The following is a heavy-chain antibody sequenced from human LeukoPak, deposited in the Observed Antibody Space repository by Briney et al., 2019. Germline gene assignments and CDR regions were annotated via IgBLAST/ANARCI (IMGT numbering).Heavy chain of an antibody. J-gene: IGHJ6*02. V-gene: IGHV1-2*02. CDR3: ARDQVVVVVAPNQEFYGRDV. D-gene: IGHD2-15*01. CDR1: GYTFTGYY. Sequence: GASVKVSCKASGYTFTGYYMHWVRQAPGQGLEWMGWINPNSGGTNYAQKFQGRVTMTRDTSISTAYMELSRLRSDDTAVYYCARDQVVVVVAPNQEFYGRDVWGQGTTVTVSS. CDR2: INPNSGGT.